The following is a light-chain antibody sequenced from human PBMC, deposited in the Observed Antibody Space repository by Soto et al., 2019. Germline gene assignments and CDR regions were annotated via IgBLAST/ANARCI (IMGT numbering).Light chain of an antibody. Sequence: EIVLTQTPVSLSVTPRQPASISCKSSQSLLYSDRETFLYWYLQRPGQPPHLLIYEASKRFSGVPERFSGSGSGTDFTLKISRVEAEDVGVYYCMQSIKLVTFGGGTRVEIK. J-gene: IGKJ4*01. CDR1: QSLLYSDRETF. CDR2: EAS. V-gene: IGKV2D-29*01. CDR3: MQSIKLVT.